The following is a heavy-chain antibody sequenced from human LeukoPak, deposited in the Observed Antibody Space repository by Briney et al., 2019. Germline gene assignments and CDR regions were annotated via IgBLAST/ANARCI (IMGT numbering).Heavy chain of an antibody. CDR2: ISKDGNEI. CDR1: GLSLSNFW. Sequence: GGSLRLSCAASGLSLSNFWVHWVRQAPGKGLEWVAIISKDGNEIKYVDSVKGRFTLSRDNAKNSVYLQMNSLRTEDTALYYCVTDGDKWNDFEYWGQGTLVTVSS. D-gene: IGHD1-1*01. CDR3: VTDGDKWNDFEY. J-gene: IGHJ4*02. V-gene: IGHV3-7*01.